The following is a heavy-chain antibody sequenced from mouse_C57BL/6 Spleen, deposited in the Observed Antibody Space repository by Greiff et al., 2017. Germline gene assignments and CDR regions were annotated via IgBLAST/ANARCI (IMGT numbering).Heavy chain of an antibody. D-gene: IGHD2-3*01. CDR3: ASCGSIYAGPYWYFDV. Sequence: QVQLQQPGTELVKPGASVKLSCKASGYTFTSYWMHWVKQRPGQGLEWIGNINPSNGGTNYNEKFKSKATLTVDKSSSTAYMQLSSLTSEDSAFYYCASCGSIYAGPYWYFDVWGPGTTVTVSS. CDR2: INPSNGGT. CDR1: GYTFTSYW. J-gene: IGHJ1*01. V-gene: IGHV1-53*01.